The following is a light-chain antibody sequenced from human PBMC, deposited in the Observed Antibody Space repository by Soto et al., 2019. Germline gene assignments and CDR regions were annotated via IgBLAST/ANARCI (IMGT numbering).Light chain of an antibody. CDR2: GAS. CDR1: QSVSSK. V-gene: IGKV3-15*01. J-gene: IGKJ5*01. Sequence: IGMTQSPSTVSVSTGERATLSCRASQSVSSKLAWYQQKPGQAPRLLIYGASTRATGIPARFSGSGSGTEFTLTISSLQSEDFAVYYCQQYNNWPPITFGQGTRLEIK. CDR3: QQYNNWPPIT.